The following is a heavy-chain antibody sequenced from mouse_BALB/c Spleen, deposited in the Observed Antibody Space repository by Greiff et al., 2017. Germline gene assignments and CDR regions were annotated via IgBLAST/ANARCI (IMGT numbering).Heavy chain of an antibody. CDR1: GFNIKDTY. J-gene: IGHJ3*01. Sequence: VQLQQSGAELVKPGASVKLSCTASGFNIKDTYMHWVKQRPEQGLEWIGRIDHANGNTKYDPKFQGKATITADTSSNTAYLQLSSLTSEDTAVYYCARGSNYEPAWFAYWGQGTLVTVSA. V-gene: IGHV14-3*02. CDR2: IDHANGNT. D-gene: IGHD2-5*01. CDR3: ARGSNYEPAWFAY.